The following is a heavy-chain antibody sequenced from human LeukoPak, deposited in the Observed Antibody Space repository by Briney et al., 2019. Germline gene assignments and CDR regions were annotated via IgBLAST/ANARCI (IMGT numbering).Heavy chain of an antibody. D-gene: IGHD2-21*02. J-gene: IGHJ4*02. CDR1: GFTFSSYA. CDR2: ISYDGSNK. Sequence: GRSLRLSCAASGFTFSSYAMHWVRQAPGKGLEWVAVISYDGSNKYYADSVKGRFTISRDNSKNTLYLQMNSLRAEDTAVYYCARDQAPYCGGDCYSLEVDYWGQGTLVTVSS. V-gene: IGHV3-30-3*01. CDR3: ARDQAPYCGGDCYSLEVDY.